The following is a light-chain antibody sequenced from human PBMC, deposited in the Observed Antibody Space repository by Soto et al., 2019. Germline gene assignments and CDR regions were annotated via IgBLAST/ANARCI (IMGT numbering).Light chain of an antibody. Sequence: DIQMTQSPSSLSASVGDRVTITCRTSQSINNFLNWYQHKPGKAPKLLIYTASSLQDGVPSSFIGSGSVTNFTLTISSLQPEDFATYYCQQTYTTPYTFGQGNKLKIK. CDR2: TAS. J-gene: IGKJ2*01. CDR3: QQTYTTPYT. CDR1: QSINNF. V-gene: IGKV1-39*01.